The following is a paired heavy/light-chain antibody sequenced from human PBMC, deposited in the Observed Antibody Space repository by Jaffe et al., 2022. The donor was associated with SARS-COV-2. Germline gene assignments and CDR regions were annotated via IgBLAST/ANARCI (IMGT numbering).Heavy chain of an antibody. J-gene: IGHJ4*02. D-gene: IGHD6-19*01. CDR1: GFIFSSYA. V-gene: IGHV3-30-3*01. Sequence: QVQLVESGGGVVQPGRSLRLSCAASGFIFSSYAMHWVRQAPGKGLEWVAVISYDGSNKYYADSVKGRFTISRDNSKNTLYLQMNSLRTDDTAVYYCARRGSSGWYAAPDYWGQGTLVTVSS. CDR3: ARRGSSGWYAAPDY. CDR2: ISYDGSNK.
Light chain of an antibody. V-gene: IGLV2-8*01. CDR2: EVS. CDR3: SSYAGSNNWV. J-gene: IGLJ3*02. Sequence: QSALTQPPSASGSPGQSVTISCTGTSSDVGGYNYVSWYQQHPGKAPKLMIYEVSKRPSGVPDRFSGSKSGNTVSLTVSGLQAEDEADYYCSSYAGSNNWVFGGGTKLTVL. CDR1: SSDVGGYNY.